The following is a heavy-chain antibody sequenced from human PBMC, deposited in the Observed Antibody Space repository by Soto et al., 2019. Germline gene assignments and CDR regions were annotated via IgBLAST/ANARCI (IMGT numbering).Heavy chain of an antibody. J-gene: IGHJ5*01. Sequence: QVQLQQSGPGLVTPSGTLSLTCSVSGHSVSSNSYYWTWIRQPPGKTLEWVGFILASGGTSTNPSLRVRISMSVDTAKNHFSLRLTSVTAADTGVYFCAKGFSTGMYVDSWGRGALVTVSS. CDR1: GHSVSSNSYY. V-gene: IGHV4-61*03. D-gene: IGHD6-19*01. CDR3: AKGFSTGMYVDS. CDR2: ILASGGT.